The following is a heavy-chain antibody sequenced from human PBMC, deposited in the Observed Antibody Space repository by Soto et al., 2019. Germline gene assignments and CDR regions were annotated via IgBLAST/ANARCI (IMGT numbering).Heavy chain of an antibody. CDR2: IYYSGST. CDR3: ARRKYSGYVTWFDP. D-gene: IGHD5-12*01. CDR1: GGSISSYY. Sequence: SETLSLTCTVSGGSISSYYWSWIRQPPGKGLEWIGYIYYSGSTNYNPSLKSRVTISVDTSKNQFSLKLSSVTAADTAVYYCARRKYSGYVTWFDPWGQGTLVTV. J-gene: IGHJ5*02. V-gene: IGHV4-59*08.